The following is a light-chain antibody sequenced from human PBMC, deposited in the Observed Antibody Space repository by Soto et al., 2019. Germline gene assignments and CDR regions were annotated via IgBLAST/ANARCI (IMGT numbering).Light chain of an antibody. CDR1: QSVRSY. CDR2: DAS. Sequence: EIVLTQSPATLSLSPGERATLSCRASQSVRSYLAWYQQKPGQAPRLLIYDASNRATGIPARFSGSGSGTDFTLTISSLEPEDFAVYYCQQRSNWSWTFGQGTKVEIK. CDR3: QQRSNWSWT. J-gene: IGKJ1*01. V-gene: IGKV3-11*01.